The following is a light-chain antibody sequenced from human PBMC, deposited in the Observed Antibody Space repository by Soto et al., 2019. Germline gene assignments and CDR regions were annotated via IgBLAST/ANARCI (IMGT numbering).Light chain of an antibody. CDR1: QSVSSSS. J-gene: IGKJ5*01. Sequence: EIVLTQSPGTLSLSPGERATLSCRASQSVSSSSLAWYQQKPGQAPRLLIYGASSRATGIPDRFSGSGSGAAFTLTISRLEPEDVAVFYCQQYGSSPITFGQGTRLEMK. V-gene: IGKV3-20*01. CDR3: QQYGSSPIT. CDR2: GAS.